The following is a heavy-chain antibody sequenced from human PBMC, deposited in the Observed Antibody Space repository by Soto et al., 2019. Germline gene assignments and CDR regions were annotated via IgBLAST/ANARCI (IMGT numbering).Heavy chain of an antibody. D-gene: IGHD3-22*01. CDR2: IYHGGSA. CDR1: DYPITSDYY. J-gene: IGHJ3*02. V-gene: IGHV4-38-2*01. CDR3: ARYRYYFDASGNYRTHALDI. Sequence: SETLSLTCVVSDYPITSDYYWAWIRQPPGKGLEWIGSIYHGGSAYYNPSLNSRVTILVDTSNKQVSLRVTSVTAADTAVYYCARYRYYFDASGNYRTHALDIWGPGTLVTVSS.